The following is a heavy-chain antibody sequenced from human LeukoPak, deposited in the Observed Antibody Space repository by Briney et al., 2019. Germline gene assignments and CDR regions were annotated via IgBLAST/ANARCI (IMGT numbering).Heavy chain of an antibody. V-gene: IGHV3-7*01. CDR2: INRDGGAQ. CDR3: ARDGIPTYAFDI. J-gene: IGHJ3*02. CDR1: GFTFSSYW. Sequence: GGSLRLSCTASGFTFSSYWMSWVRQAPGKGLEWMANINRDGGAQNYVDSVKGRFTISRDNAKNSLFLQMNNLRAEDTALYYCARDGIPTYAFDIWGQGTMVTVSP. D-gene: IGHD1-26*01.